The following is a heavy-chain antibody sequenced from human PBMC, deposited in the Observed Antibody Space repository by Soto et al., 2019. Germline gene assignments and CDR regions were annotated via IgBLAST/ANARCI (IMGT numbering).Heavy chain of an antibody. J-gene: IGHJ5*02. D-gene: IGHD3-10*01. V-gene: IGHV3-23*01. Sequence: GGSLRLSCTASGFTLQNYAMAWVRQAPGKGLEWVSTLIGGHYGTAYSYSVKGRFTVSRDNSKNCLYLQMNSLGVEDTAMYFCAKGKSTGDIDWLDPWGQGSLVTVSS. CDR1: GFTLQNYA. CDR3: AKGKSTGDIDWLDP. CDR2: LIGGHYGT.